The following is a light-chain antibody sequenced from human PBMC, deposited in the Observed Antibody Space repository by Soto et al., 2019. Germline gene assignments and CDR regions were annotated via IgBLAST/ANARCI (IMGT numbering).Light chain of an antibody. V-gene: IGKV3-20*01. CDR3: QQYGSSPPIFT. Sequence: EIVLTQSPGTLSWSPGDRATLSCRASQSVSSSYLAWYQQKPGQAPRLLIYGASSRATGIPDRFSGSGSGTDFILTISRMEPEDYAVDYCQQYGSSPPIFTFGPGTKVDIK. CDR1: QSVSSSY. J-gene: IGKJ3*01. CDR2: GAS.